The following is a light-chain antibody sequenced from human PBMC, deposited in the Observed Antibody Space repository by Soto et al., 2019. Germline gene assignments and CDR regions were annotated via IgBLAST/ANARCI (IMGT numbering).Light chain of an antibody. J-gene: IGKJ5*01. Sequence: DIVLTQSPATLCVSPGERATLSWGASQSVSRHLAWYQQKPGQAPRLLIYDASNRATGIPARFSDSGSVTDFTLTISSLEHEDFAVYYCQQRFNWQVTFGQGTRLEIK. CDR1: QSVSRH. CDR3: QQRFNWQVT. CDR2: DAS. V-gene: IGKV3-11*01.